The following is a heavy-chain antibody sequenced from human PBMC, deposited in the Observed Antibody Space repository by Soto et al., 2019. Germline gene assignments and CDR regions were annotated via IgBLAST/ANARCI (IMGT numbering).Heavy chain of an antibody. D-gene: IGHD3-3*01. J-gene: IGHJ6*03. V-gene: IGHV1-8*01. CDR2: MNPNSGNT. Sequence: ASVKVSCKASGYTFTSYDINWVRQAPGQGLEWMGWMNPNSGNTGYAEKFQGRVTMTRNTSTSTAYMELSSLRSEDTAVYYCARGPELTVSGVAIIANSYYYYMDVWGKGTTVTVSS. CDR1: GYTFTSYD. CDR3: ARGPELTVSGVAIIANSYYYYMDV.